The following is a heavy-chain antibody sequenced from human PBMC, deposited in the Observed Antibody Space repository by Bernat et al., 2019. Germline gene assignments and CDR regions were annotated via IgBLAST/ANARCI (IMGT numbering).Heavy chain of an antibody. Sequence: EVQLVQSGAEVKKPGESLKISCKGSGYSFTSYWIGRVRQMPGKGLEWMGIIYPGDSDTRYSPSFPGQVTISADKSISTAYLQWSSLKASDTDMYYCARREQLEQGWFDPWGQGTLVTVSS. CDR2: IYPGDSDT. CDR3: ARREQLEQGWFDP. D-gene: IGHD6-6*01. CDR1: GYSFTSYW. J-gene: IGHJ5*02. V-gene: IGHV5-51*01.